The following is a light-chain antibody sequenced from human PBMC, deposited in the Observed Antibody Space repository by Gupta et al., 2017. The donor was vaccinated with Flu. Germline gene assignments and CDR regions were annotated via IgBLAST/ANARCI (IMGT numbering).Light chain of an antibody. V-gene: IGKV1-39*01. CDR1: QSISSY. CDR2: AAS. Sequence: DIQMTQSPSSLSASVGDRVTITCRASQSISSYLNWYQQKPGKAPNLLIYAASSLQSGVTSRFSGSGSGTDFTLTISSLQPEEFATYYCQQSYSTPRTFGQGTKVEIK. J-gene: IGKJ1*01. CDR3: QQSYSTPRT.